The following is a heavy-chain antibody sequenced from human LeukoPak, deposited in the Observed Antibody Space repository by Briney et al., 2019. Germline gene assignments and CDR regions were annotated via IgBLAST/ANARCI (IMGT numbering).Heavy chain of an antibody. D-gene: IGHD5-12*01. Sequence: PGGSLRLSCAASGFTFSSDSMNSVRQAPGKGLEWVSYISSSSRSIYYADSVKRPFTISRDNAKNSLYLQMNSLRDEDTPVYYCARLGYSGYGLARPYFDYWGQGTLVTVSS. CDR2: ISSSSRSI. V-gene: IGHV3-48*02. CDR3: ARLGYSGYGLARPYFDY. J-gene: IGHJ4*02. CDR1: GFTFSSDS.